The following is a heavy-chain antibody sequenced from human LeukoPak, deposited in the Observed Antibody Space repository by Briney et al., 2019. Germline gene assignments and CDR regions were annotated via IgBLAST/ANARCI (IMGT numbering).Heavy chain of an antibody. CDR3: AREGEWNYYGSGSYTY. D-gene: IGHD3-10*01. Sequence: SETLSLTCAVYGGSFSGYYWSWIRQPPGKGLEWIGEINHSGSTNYNPSLKSRVTISVDTSKNQFSLKLSSVTAADTAVYYCAREGEWNYYGSGSYTYWGQGTLVTVSS. J-gene: IGHJ4*02. CDR1: GGSFSGYY. CDR2: INHSGST. V-gene: IGHV4-34*01.